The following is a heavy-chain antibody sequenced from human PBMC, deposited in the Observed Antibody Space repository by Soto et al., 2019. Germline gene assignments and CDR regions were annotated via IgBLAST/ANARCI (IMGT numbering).Heavy chain of an antibody. J-gene: IGHJ6*02. V-gene: IGHV1-8*01. D-gene: IGHD3-3*01. CDR3: ARXQGITXFGVYSMYYYGMDV. CDR2: LNPKSGMT. Sequence: ASVKVSCKASGYTFTTYDFNWVRQAPGQGLEWMGWLNPKSGMTGSAQKFQGRVTMTRDSSISTVYMELSSLRSEDTAVYYCARXQGITXFGVYSMYYYGMDVWGPGTTVTVSS. CDR1: GYTFTTYD.